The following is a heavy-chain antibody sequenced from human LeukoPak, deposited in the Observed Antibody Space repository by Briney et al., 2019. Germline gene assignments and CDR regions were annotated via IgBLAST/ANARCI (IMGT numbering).Heavy chain of an antibody. CDR3: ARAPVYYDETRGYLKISNWYFDL. CDR2: ISSSSLYR. CDR1: GFTFSNAW. V-gene: IGHV3-21*01. D-gene: IGHD3-22*01. Sequence: GGSLRLSCAASGFTFSNAWMTWVRQAPGKGLEWVSSISSSSLYRFYADSVRGRFTISRDNAKNSLYLQMTSLRAEDTAVYYCARAPVYYDETRGYLKISNWYFDLWGRGTLVTVSS. J-gene: IGHJ2*01.